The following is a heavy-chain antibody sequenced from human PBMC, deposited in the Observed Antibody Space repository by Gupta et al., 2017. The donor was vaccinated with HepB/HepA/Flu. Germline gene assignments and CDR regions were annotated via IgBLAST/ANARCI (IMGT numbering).Heavy chain of an antibody. CDR2: ISYDGSNK. D-gene: IGHD4-17*01. Sequence: QVQLVESGGGVVQPGRSLRLSCAASGFTFSSYGMHWVRQAPGKGLEWVAVISYDGSNKYYADSVKGRFTISRDNSKNTLYLQMNSLRAEDTAVYYCAKDRGTDYGDGYYYYGMDVWGQGTPVTVSS. CDR1: GFTFSSYG. CDR3: AKDRGTDYGDGYYYYGMDV. J-gene: IGHJ6*02. V-gene: IGHV3-30*18.